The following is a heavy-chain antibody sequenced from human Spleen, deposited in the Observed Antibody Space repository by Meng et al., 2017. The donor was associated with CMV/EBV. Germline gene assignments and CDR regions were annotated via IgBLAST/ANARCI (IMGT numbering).Heavy chain of an antibody. CDR3: AKEGAVTGFLYNYFGMDV. CDR1: GYTFPTYG. V-gene: IGHV1-18*01. D-gene: IGHD6-19*01. CDR2: ISAYNGNT. J-gene: IGHJ6*02. Sequence: ASVKVSCKTSGYTFPTYGINWVRQAPGQGLEWLGWISAYNGNTNYAQKFQGRVTMTTETSTSTVYMELSSLKSEDTAMYYCAKEGAVTGFLYNYFGMDVWGQGTTVTVSS.